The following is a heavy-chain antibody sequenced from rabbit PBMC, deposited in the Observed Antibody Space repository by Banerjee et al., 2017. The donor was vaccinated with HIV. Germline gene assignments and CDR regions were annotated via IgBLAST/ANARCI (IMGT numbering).Heavy chain of an antibody. CDR3: ARDAGYVGAGYGFRL. CDR1: GFSFSNKYV. Sequence: QEQLEESGGGLVQPEGSLTLTCTASGFSFSNKYVMCWVRQAPGKGLEWIACINTSTGTTDYATWAKGRFTISKTSSTTVTLQMTSLTAADTATYFCARDAGYVGAGYGFRLWGPGTLVTVS. J-gene: IGHJ4*01. V-gene: IGHV1S45*01. CDR2: INTSTGTT. D-gene: IGHD6-1*01.